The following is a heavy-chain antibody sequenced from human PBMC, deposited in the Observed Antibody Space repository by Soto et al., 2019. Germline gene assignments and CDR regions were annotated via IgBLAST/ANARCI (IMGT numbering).Heavy chain of an antibody. V-gene: IGHV1-18*01. CDR3: AKTYYSNRESTIDY. J-gene: IGHJ4*02. Sequence: GASVKVSCKASGYTFTSYGISWVRQAPGQGLEWMGWISAYNGNTNYAQKLQGRVTMTTDTSTSTAYMELRSLRSDDTAVYYCAKTYYSNRESTIDYWGQGTLVTVSS. D-gene: IGHD3-10*01. CDR1: GYTFTSYG. CDR2: ISAYNGNT.